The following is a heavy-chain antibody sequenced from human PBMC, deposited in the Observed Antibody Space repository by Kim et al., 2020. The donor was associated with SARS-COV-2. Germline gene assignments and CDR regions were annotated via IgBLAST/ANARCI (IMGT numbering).Heavy chain of an antibody. Sequence: RSRVTKSVDTSKNQFSLKLSSVTAADTAVYYCARDQYYYDSSGYWDYFDYWGQGTLVTVSS. J-gene: IGHJ4*02. V-gene: IGHV4-30-2*05. D-gene: IGHD3-22*01. CDR3: ARDQYYYDSSGYWDYFDY.